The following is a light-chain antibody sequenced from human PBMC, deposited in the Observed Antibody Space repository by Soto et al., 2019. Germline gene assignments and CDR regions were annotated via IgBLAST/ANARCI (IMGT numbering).Light chain of an antibody. CDR1: SRDVGGSNY. J-gene: IGLJ3*02. CDR3: ATWDDSLRGWV. V-gene: IGLV1-47*01. CDR2: RNY. Sequence: QSALIQPASVSGSPGQSITISCTGTSRDVGGSNYVSWYQHHPHRAPKLLIYRNYQRPSGVPDRFSGSKSGTSASLAISGLRSEDEADYYCATWDDSLRGWVFGGGTKVTVL.